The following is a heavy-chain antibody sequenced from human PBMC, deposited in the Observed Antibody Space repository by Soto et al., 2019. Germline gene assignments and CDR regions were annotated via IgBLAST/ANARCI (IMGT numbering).Heavy chain of an antibody. CDR2: MNPNSGNT. J-gene: IGHJ4*02. Sequence: QVQLVQSGAEVKKPGASVKVSCKAAGYTFTSNDINWVRQATGQGLEWMGWMNPNSGNTGYAQKFQGRITMTRNTSIRTAYIELSSVTSEDTAVYYCAGGPGCSSLRCPYYFDYWGQGTLVTVSS. D-gene: IGHD2-2*01. V-gene: IGHV1-8*01. CDR3: AGGPGCSSLRCPYYFDY. CDR1: GYTFTSND.